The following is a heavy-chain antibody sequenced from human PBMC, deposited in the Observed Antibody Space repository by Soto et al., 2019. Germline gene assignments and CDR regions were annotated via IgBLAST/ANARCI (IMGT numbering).Heavy chain of an antibody. CDR3: ARGQIPYGLDV. J-gene: IGHJ6*02. CDR1: GFTFSKYP. Sequence: EVHLVESGEDLVQPGGSLRLSCAASGFTFSKYPMHWVRQAPGKGLEYVSAISSDGGTTFYADSVRGRFTMSRDNLKNTLYLQMRSLRVEDMPVYYCARGQIPYGLDVWGQGTTVTVS. CDR2: ISSDGGTT. V-gene: IGHV3-64*02.